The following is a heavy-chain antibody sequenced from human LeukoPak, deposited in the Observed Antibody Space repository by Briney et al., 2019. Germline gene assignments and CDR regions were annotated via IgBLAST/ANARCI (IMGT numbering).Heavy chain of an antibody. Sequence: GGSLRLSCAASGFTFSRYWMHWVRQAPGKGLVWVSRINSDASRTNYADSVKGRFTISRDNAKDTLYLHMNSLRAEDTAVYYCTANWFDPWGQGTLVTVSS. J-gene: IGHJ5*02. CDR1: GFTFSRYW. V-gene: IGHV3-74*01. CDR3: TANWFDP. CDR2: INSDASRT.